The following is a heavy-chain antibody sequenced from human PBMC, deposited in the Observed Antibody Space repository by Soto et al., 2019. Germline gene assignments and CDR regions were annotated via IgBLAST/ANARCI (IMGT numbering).Heavy chain of an antibody. J-gene: IGHJ6*03. CDR1: GFTFSDHY. CDR3: ASGVLRFLEGLGYYYMDV. D-gene: IGHD3-3*01. V-gene: IGHV3-72*01. CDR2: TRNKANSYTT. Sequence: GGSLRLSCAASGFTFSDHYMDWVRQAPGKGLEWVGRTRNKANSYTTEYAASVKGRFTISRDDSKNSLYLQMNSLKTEDTAVYYCASGVLRFLEGLGYYYMDVWGKGTTVTVSS.